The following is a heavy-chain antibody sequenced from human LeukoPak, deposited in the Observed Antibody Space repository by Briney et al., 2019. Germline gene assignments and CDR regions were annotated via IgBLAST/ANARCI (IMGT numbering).Heavy chain of an antibody. CDR2: TRNKARSYTT. Sequence: PGGSLRLSCAASGFTFSDHYMDWVRQAPGKGLEWVGRTRNKARSYTTEYAASVKGRFTISRDDSQDSLYLQMNGLKTEDTAVYYCVRATSDRGYHYIHYWGQGTLVTVSS. J-gene: IGHJ4*02. CDR3: VRATSDRGYHYIHY. CDR1: GFTFSDHY. D-gene: IGHD3-22*01. V-gene: IGHV3-72*01.